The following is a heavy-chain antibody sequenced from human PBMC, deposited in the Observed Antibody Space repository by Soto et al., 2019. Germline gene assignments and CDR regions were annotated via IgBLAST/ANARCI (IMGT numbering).Heavy chain of an antibody. CDR2: IYYSGST. CDR3: ARDGYSRYAFDI. D-gene: IGHD4-4*01. CDR1: GGSISSYY. J-gene: IGHJ3*02. Sequence: TLSLTCTVSGGSISSYYLSWIRQPPGKGLEWIGYIYYSGSTNYNPSLKSRVTISVDTSKNQFSLKLSSVTAADTAVYYCARDGYSRYAFDIWGQGTMVTVSS. V-gene: IGHV4-59*12.